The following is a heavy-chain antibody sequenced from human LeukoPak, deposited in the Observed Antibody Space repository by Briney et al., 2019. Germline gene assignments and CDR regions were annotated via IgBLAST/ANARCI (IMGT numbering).Heavy chain of an antibody. CDR3: ATYSSLNRREFQY. CDR2: IKTDGSEK. Sequence: GGSLRLSCEGAGFTFSNYWMGWVAQAQGKGWQGGANIKTDGSEKYYVDSVKGRFTISRDNAKNSLYLQMNSLRAEDTAVYYCATYSSLNRREFQYWGQGTLLTVSS. V-gene: IGHV3-7*01. CDR1: GFTFSNYW. J-gene: IGHJ1*01. D-gene: IGHD3-22*01.